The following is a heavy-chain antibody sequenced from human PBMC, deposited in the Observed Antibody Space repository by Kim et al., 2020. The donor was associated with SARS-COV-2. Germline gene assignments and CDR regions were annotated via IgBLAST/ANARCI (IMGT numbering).Heavy chain of an antibody. Sequence: GGSLRLSCAASGFTFSSYSMNWVRQAPGKGLEWVSSISSSSSYIYYADSVKGRFTISRDNAKNSLYLQMNSLRAEDTAVYYCAREVKYYDILTGYLGSNWFDPWGQGTLVTVSS. V-gene: IGHV3-21*01. CDR2: ISSSSSYI. CDR3: AREVKYYDILTGYLGSNWFDP. D-gene: IGHD3-9*01. J-gene: IGHJ5*02. CDR1: GFTFSSYS.